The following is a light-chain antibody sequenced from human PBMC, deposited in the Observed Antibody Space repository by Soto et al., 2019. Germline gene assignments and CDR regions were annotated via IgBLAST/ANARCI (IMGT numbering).Light chain of an antibody. Sequence: QCVLTQPASVSGSPGQSITISCPRTSSDVGSYNLVSWYQQHPGKAPKLMIYEVSKRPSGVSNRFSGSKSGNTASLTISGLQAEDEADYYCCSYAGSPLVFGTGTKVTVL. J-gene: IGLJ1*01. CDR3: CSYAGSPLV. CDR2: EVS. CDR1: SSDVGSYNL. V-gene: IGLV2-23*02.